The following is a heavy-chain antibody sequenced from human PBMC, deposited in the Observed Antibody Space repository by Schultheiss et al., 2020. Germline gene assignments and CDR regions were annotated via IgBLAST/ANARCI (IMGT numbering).Heavy chain of an antibody. CDR3: TTEIAVAALDY. CDR1: GFTFSNAW. D-gene: IGHD6-19*01. CDR2: IKSKTDGGTT. Sequence: GGSLRLSCAASGFTFSNAWMRWVRQAPGKGLEWVGRIKSKTDGGTTDYAAHVKGRFTISRNDSKNTLYLQMNSLKTEDTAVYYCTTEIAVAALDYWGQGTLVTVSS. J-gene: IGHJ4*02. V-gene: IGHV3-15*01.